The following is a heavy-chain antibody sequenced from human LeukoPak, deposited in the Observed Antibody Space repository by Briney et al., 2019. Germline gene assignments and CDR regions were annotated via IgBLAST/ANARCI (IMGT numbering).Heavy chain of an antibody. CDR3: ARYSVTKLDY. V-gene: IGHV3-7*01. CDR1: GFTFSSYW. D-gene: IGHD4-17*01. CDR2: IKQDGGEK. Sequence: PGGSLRLSCAVSGFTFSSYWMNWVRQAPGKGLEWVASIKQDGGEKSYVDSVKGRFTISRDNAKNSLYLQMNSLRAEDTAVYYCARYSVTKLDYWGQGTPVTVSS. J-gene: IGHJ4*02.